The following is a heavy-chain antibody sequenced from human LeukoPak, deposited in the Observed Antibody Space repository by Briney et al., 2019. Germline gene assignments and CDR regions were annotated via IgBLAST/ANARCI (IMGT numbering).Heavy chain of an antibody. Sequence: PGGSLRLSCAASGFTFSDHFMTWIRQAPGKGLEWVSYISSGGSTIYYATSVKGRFTISRGNAENSLYLQMNSLRAEDTAVYYCAKGSYASGRYQTFDYWGQGILVTVSS. J-gene: IGHJ4*02. D-gene: IGHD6-19*01. CDR2: ISSGGSTI. V-gene: IGHV3-11*01. CDR3: AKGSYASGRYQTFDY. CDR1: GFTFSDHF.